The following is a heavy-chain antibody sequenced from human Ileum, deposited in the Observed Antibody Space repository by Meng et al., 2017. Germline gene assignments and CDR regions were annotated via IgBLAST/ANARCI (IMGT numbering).Heavy chain of an antibody. CDR2: IYYSGST. Sequence: QVQLQESGPGLVKPSQTLSLTCTVTRGSISSGDYYWSWIRQPPGKGLEWIGYIYYSGSTYYNPSLKSRVTISVDTSKNQFSLKLSSVTAADTAVYYCARENTIFGVVWGSWFDPWGQGTLVTVSS. D-gene: IGHD3-3*01. CDR3: ARENTIFGVVWGSWFDP. CDR1: RGSISSGDYY. J-gene: IGHJ5*02. V-gene: IGHV4-30-4*01.